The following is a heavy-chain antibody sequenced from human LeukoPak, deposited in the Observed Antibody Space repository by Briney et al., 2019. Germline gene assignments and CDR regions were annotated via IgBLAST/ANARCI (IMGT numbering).Heavy chain of an antibody. CDR1: GFTFSIYW. D-gene: IGHD1-14*01. CDR3: ARSNQADDY. Sequence: PGRSLRLSCAASGFTFSIYWMHWVRHVPGKGLVWVARINPGGSSITYADSVKGRFTIPRDNAKNTLYLQMDSLRAEGTGVYYCARSNQADDYWGQGTLVTVSS. J-gene: IGHJ4*02. V-gene: IGHV3-74*01. CDR2: INPGGSSI.